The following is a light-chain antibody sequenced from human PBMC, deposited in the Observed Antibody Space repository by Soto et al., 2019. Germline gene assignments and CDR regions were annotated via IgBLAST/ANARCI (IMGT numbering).Light chain of an antibody. CDR1: QSVSRRY. CDR3: LQYDTSPPRYT. CDR2: GPS. Sequence: EVVLTQSPGTLSLSPGERATLSCRASQSVSRRYLAWYQQKPGQAPRLLIFGPSSRATGIPDRFSGSGSGTYFTITISRLEPEDFAVYSCLQYDTSPPRYTLGQGTKLEIK. V-gene: IGKV3-20*01. J-gene: IGKJ2*01.